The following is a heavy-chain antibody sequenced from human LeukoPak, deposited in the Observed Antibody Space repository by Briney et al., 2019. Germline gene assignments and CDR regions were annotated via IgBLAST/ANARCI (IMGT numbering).Heavy chain of an antibody. V-gene: IGHV6-1*01. CDR1: GDSVSSNSAA. CDR2: TYYRSKLYN. CDR3: ARTTEGGYTYGYFYYYYMDV. D-gene: IGHD5-18*01. J-gene: IGHJ6*03. Sequence: SQTLSLTCAISGDSVSSNSAAWHWIRQSPSRGLEWLGRTYYRSKLYNDYAVSVKSRITINPDTSKNQFSLKLTSVTAADTAVYYCARTTEGGYTYGYFYYYYMDVWGKGTTVTVSS.